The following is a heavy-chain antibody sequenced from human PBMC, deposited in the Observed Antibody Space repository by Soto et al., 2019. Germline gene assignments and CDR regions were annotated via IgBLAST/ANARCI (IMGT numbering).Heavy chain of an antibody. CDR2: IYPGDSDT. CDR1: GYSFTSYW. J-gene: IGHJ4*02. CDR3: ARRTTLWQDRFFFDY. D-gene: IGHD1-26*01. V-gene: IGHV5-51*01. Sequence: LGESRKISCKGSGYSFTSYWIGWVRQMPGKGLEWMGIIYPGDSDTRYSPSFQGQVTISADKSISTAYLQWSSLKASDTAMYYCARRTTLWQDRFFFDYWGQGTLVTVSS.